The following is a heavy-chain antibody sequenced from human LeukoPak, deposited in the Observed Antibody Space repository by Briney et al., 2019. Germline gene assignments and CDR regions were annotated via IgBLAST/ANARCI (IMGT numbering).Heavy chain of an antibody. J-gene: IGHJ6*03. Sequence: GASVKVSCKASGYTFTSYDINWVRQATGQGLEWMGWMNPNSGNTGYAQKFQGRVTITRNTSISTAYMELSSLRSEDTAVYYCARGVVGATYYYYYYMDVWGKGTTVTVSS. CDR3: ARGVVGATYYYYYYMDV. V-gene: IGHV1-8*03. CDR1: GYTFTSYD. D-gene: IGHD1-26*01. CDR2: MNPNSGNT.